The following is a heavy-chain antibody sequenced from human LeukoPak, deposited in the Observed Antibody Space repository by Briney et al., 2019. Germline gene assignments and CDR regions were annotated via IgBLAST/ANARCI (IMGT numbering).Heavy chain of an antibody. V-gene: IGHV3-15*01. J-gene: IGHJ4*02. D-gene: IGHD6-13*01. CDR3: TTDQHSWPEGYFDY. Sequence: GGSLRLSCAASGFTFSNAWMSWVRQAPGKGLEWVGRIKSKTDGGTTDYAAPVKGRFTISRDDSKNTLYLQMNSLKTEDTAVYYCTTDQHSWPEGYFDYWGQGTLVTVSS. CDR1: GFTFSNAW. CDR2: IKSKTDGGTT.